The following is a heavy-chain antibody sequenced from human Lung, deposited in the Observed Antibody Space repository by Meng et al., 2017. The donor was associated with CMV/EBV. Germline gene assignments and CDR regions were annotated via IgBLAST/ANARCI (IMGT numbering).Heavy chain of an antibody. J-gene: IGHJ3*02. Sequence: GGSLRLSCAASGFTSDDYAMHWVRQAPGKGLEWVSGISWTSGSIGYADSVKGRFTISSDNATNSLYLQMNSLRAEDTALYYCASLVIVVVMGDNRPADAFDIWGQGTXVTV. CDR1: GFTSDDYA. CDR2: ISWTSGSI. V-gene: IGHV3-9*02. D-gene: IGHD2-21*01. CDR3: ASLVIVVVMGDNRPADAFDI.